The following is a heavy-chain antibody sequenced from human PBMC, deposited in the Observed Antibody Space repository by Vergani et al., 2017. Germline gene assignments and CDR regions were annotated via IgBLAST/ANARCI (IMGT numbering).Heavy chain of an antibody. D-gene: IGHD2-21*01. J-gene: IGHJ6*02. V-gene: IGHV3-11*01. CDR3: AKDRLERVIPHYYYYYGMDV. CDR1: GFTFSDYY. CDR2: ISSSGSTI. Sequence: QVQLVESGGGLVKPGGSLRLSCAASGFTFSDYYMSWIRQAPGKGLEWVSYISSSGSTIYYADSVKGRFTIARDNAKNSLYLQMNSLRAEDTAVYYCAKDRLERVIPHYYYYYGMDVWGQGTTVTVSS.